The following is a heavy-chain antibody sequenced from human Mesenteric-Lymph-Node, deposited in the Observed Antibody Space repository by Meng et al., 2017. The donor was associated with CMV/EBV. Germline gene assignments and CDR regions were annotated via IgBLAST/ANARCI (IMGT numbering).Heavy chain of an antibody. J-gene: IGHJ4*02. Sequence: VQLQQWGAGLLKPSETLSLTYAVYGGSFSAYYWSWIRQPPGKGLEWIGEINHSGSTNYNPSLKSRITISVDTSKNQFSLKLTSVTAADTAVYFCASLAPLNNTKDKIPSGYWGQGTLVTV. CDR3: ASLAPLNNTKDKIPSGY. V-gene: IGHV4-34*01. CDR2: INHSGST. D-gene: IGHD1-14*01. CDR1: GGSFSAYY.